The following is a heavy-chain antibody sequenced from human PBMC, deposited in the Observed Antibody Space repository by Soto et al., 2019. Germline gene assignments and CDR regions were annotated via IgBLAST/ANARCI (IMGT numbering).Heavy chain of an antibody. D-gene: IGHD3-9*01. CDR2: IYHSGSA. CDR3: ARRYDILSGSAAFDI. V-gene: IGHV4-30-2*01. CDR1: GGSISSGGYS. Sequence: SETLSLTCAVSGGSISSGGYSWSWIRQPPGKGLEWIGYIYHSGSAYYNPSLKSRVTISVDTSKNQFSLKLSSVTAADTAVYFCARRYDILSGSAAFDIWGQGTMVT. J-gene: IGHJ3*02.